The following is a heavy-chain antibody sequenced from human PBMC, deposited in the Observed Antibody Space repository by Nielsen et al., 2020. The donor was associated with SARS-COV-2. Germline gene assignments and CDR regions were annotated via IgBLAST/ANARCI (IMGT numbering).Heavy chain of an antibody. Sequence: SETLSLTCTVSGGSISSYYWSWIRQPPGKGLEWIGYIYYSGSTNYNPSLKSRVTISVDTSKNQFSLKLSSVTAADTAVYYCARVPLSSGWYFDYWDQGTLVTVSS. V-gene: IGHV4-59*01. D-gene: IGHD6-19*01. CDR1: GGSISSYY. CDR3: ARVPLSSGWYFDY. J-gene: IGHJ4*02. CDR2: IYYSGST.